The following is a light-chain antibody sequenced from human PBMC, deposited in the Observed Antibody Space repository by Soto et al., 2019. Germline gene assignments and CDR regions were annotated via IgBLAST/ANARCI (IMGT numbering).Light chain of an antibody. J-gene: IGKJ1*01. V-gene: IGKV3-20*01. CDR3: QQYGSSPRT. CDR2: GAS. Sequence: EIVLTQSPGTLSLSPREKATHSCRANQSVSSSYLAWYQQKPGQAPRLLIYGASSRATGIPDRFSGSGSGTDLTLTISRLEPEDFAVYYCQQYGSSPRTFGQGTKVGIK. CDR1: QSVSSSY.